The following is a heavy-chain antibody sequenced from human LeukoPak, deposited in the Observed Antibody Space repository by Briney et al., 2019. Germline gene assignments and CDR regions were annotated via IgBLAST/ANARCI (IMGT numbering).Heavy chain of an antibody. D-gene: IGHD3-10*01. CDR2: IKSKTDGGTT. CDR3: TTLYGSGSYCDY. V-gene: IGHV3-15*01. Sequence: GGSLRLSCAASGFTFSSAWMSWVRQAPGKGLEWVGRIKSKTDGGTTDYAAPVKGRFTISRDDSKNTLYLQMNSLKTEDTAVYYCTTLYGSGSYCDYWGQGTLVTVSS. CDR1: GFTFSSAW. J-gene: IGHJ4*02.